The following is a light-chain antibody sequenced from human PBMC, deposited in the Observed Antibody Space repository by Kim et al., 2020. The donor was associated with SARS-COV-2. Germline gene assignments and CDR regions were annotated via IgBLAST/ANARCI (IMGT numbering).Light chain of an antibody. J-gene: IGLJ2*01. CDR1: KLGDKY. Sequence: MSPGQTASITCYGDKLGDKYACWYQQEPGQSPVLVIYQDSKRPSGIPERFSGSNSGNTATLTISGTQAMDEADYYCQAWDSSTVVFGRGTQLTVL. CDR2: QDS. V-gene: IGLV3-1*01. CDR3: QAWDSSTVV.